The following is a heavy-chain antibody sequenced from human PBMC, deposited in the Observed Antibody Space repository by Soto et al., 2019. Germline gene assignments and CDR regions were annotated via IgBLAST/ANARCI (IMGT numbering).Heavy chain of an antibody. CDR2: IYYDGNT. CDR3: ARHHGEKYDAVIS. J-gene: IGHJ3*01. D-gene: IGHD3-22*01. Sequence: QLQLQESGPGLVKPSETLSLTCIVSGGSINSSSYFWGWVRQPPGKGLEWIATIYYDGNTYYNTSLKSRVTIAADSSKSQFSIATSFVSASDTAVYYCARHHGEKYDAVISWGHGKVVNVSS. CDR1: GGSINSSSYF. V-gene: IGHV4-39*01.